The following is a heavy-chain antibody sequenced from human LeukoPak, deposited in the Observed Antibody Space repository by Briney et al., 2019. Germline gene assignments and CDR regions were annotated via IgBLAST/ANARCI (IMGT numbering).Heavy chain of an antibody. V-gene: IGHV3-30*03. CDR2: ISYDGSNK. J-gene: IGHJ4*02. D-gene: IGHD4-17*01. CDR3: ARVPYGDYFDY. CDR1: GFTFSSYG. Sequence: GRSLRLSCAASGFTFSSYGMHWVRQAPGKGLEWVAVISYDGSNKYYADSVKGRFTISRDNSKNTLYLQMNSLRAEDTAVYYCARVPYGDYFDYWGQRTLVTVSS.